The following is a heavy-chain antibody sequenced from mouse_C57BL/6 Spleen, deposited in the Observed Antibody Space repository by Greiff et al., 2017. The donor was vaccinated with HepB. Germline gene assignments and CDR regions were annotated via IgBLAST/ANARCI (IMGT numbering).Heavy chain of an antibody. D-gene: IGHD1-1*01. CDR3: AREDYYGSGWFAY. J-gene: IGHJ3*01. V-gene: IGHV1-80*01. Sequence: QVQLKQSGAELVKPGASVKISCKASGYAFSSYWMNWVKQRPGKGLEWIGQIYPGDGDTNYNGKFKGKATLTADKSSSTAYMQLSSLTSEDSAVYFCAREDYYGSGWFAYWGQGTLVTVSA. CDR2: IYPGDGDT. CDR1: GYAFSSYW.